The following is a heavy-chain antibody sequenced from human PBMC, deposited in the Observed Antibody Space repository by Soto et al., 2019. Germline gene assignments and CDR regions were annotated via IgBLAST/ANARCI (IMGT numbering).Heavy chain of an antibody. CDR3: ARGERFLEWLFPDY. CDR2: INAGNDNT. CDR1: GYTFTSYA. D-gene: IGHD3-3*01. Sequence: QVQLVQSGAEVKKPGASVKVSCKASGYTFTSYAMHWVRQAPGQRLEWMGWINAGNDNTKYSQKFQGRVTITRDTSASTAYMELSSLRSEDTAVYYCARGERFLEWLFPDYWGQGTLVTVSS. J-gene: IGHJ4*02. V-gene: IGHV1-3*01.